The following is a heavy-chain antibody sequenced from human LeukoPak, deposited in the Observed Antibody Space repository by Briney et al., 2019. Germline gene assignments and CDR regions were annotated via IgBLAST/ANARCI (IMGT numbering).Heavy chain of an antibody. D-gene: IGHD3-22*01. V-gene: IGHV3-23*01. CDR1: GSTFSSYA. CDR2: ISGSGGST. Sequence: PGGSLRLSCAASGSTFSSYAMSWVRQAPGKGLEWVSAISGSGGSTYYADSVKGRFTISRDNSKNTLYLQMNSLRAEDTAVYYCAKDLTTMIVVSANDYWGQGTLVTVSS. J-gene: IGHJ4*02. CDR3: AKDLTTMIVVSANDY.